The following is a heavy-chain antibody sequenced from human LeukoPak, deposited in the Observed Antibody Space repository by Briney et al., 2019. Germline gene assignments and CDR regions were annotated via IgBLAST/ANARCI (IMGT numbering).Heavy chain of an antibody. D-gene: IGHD3-10*01. Sequence: ASVKVSCKASGYTFSGFYIHWVRQAPGQGLEWMGWINPNSGVTNYAQKLQGRVTITRDTSIDTAYMQLSRLRSDDTAVYYCARHGTPLRYGSGNYYKGAPFDYWGQGTLVTVSS. J-gene: IGHJ4*02. CDR1: GYTFSGFY. CDR2: INPNSGVT. CDR3: ARHGTPLRYGSGNYYKGAPFDY. V-gene: IGHV1-2*02.